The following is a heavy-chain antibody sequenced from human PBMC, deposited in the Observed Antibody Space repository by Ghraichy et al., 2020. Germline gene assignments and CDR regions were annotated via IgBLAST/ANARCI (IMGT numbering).Heavy chain of an antibody. CDR3: AREDITVIPAASNFDF. Sequence: SETLSLTCGVYGGSLTGYYWSWIRQPPGKGLEWIGKITHSGSTNYSPALRSRVTISADTSKNQFSLKLNAVTAADTAVYFCAREDITVIPAASNFDFWGQGILVTVSS. J-gene: IGHJ4*02. D-gene: IGHD2-2*01. CDR1: GGSLTGYY. V-gene: IGHV4-34*01. CDR2: ITHSGST.